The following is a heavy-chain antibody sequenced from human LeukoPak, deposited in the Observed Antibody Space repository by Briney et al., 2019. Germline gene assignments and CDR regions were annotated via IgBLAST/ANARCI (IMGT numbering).Heavy chain of an antibody. Sequence: SETLSLTCAVSGYSISSGYYWGWIRQPPGKGLEWIGSIYHSGSTYYNPSLKSRVTISVDTSKNQFSLKLSSVTAADTAVYYCARLGYCSSTSCYYFDYWRQGTLVTVSS. V-gene: IGHV4-38-2*01. D-gene: IGHD2-2*01. CDR1: GYSISSGYY. CDR2: IYHSGST. CDR3: ARLGYCSSTSCYYFDY. J-gene: IGHJ4*02.